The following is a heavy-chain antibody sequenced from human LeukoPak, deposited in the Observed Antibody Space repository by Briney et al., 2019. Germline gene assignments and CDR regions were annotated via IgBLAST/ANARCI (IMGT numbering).Heavy chain of an antibody. J-gene: IGHJ3*01. D-gene: IGHD2-2*02. CDR3: ASRPSGYCGSTSCYTD. CDR2: ISSSSTTI. Sequence: GGSLRLSCAASGFTFSSYSMNWVRQAPGKGLEWISDISSSSTTIYYADSVKGRFTISRDNGKKSLYLQMSSLRTEDTAVYYCASRPSGYCGSTSCYTDWGRGTMVTVSS. CDR1: GFTFSSYS. V-gene: IGHV3-48*01.